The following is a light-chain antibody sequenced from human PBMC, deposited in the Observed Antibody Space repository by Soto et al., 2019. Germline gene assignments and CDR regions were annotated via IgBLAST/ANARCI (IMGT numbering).Light chain of an antibody. V-gene: IGLV2-23*01. CDR3: SSYAGSRTYVV. J-gene: IGLJ2*01. Sequence: QSVLTQPASVSGSPGQSITISCTGSSSDIGSYNLVSWYQKEPGKAPKLVIYEAYKRPSGVSARFSGSKSGNTASLTISGLQAEDEADYYCSSYAGSRTYVVFGGGTEVTVL. CDR1: SSDIGSYNL. CDR2: EAY.